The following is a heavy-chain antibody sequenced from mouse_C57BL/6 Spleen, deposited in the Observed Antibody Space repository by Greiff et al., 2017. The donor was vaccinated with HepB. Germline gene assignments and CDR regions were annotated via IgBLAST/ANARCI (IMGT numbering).Heavy chain of an antibody. J-gene: IGHJ4*01. Sequence: EVKLLESGPGLVKPSQSLSLTCSVTGYSITSGYYWNWIRQFPGNKLEWMGYISYDGSNNYNPSLKNRISITSDTSKNQFFLKLNSVTTEDTATYYCARRDDYDIYAMDYWGQGTSVTVSS. CDR2: ISYDGSN. D-gene: IGHD2-4*01. CDR3: ARRDDYDIYAMDY. V-gene: IGHV3-6*01. CDR1: GYSITSGYY.